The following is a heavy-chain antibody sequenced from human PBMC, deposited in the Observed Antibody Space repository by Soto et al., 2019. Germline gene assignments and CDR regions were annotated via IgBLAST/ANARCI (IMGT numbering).Heavy chain of an antibody. Sequence: QVQLVQSGTEVKKPGSSVKVSCKASGGTFRNYPINWVRQAPGQGLEWMGSIFPLTDIPDYAQNFQDRLTISTDKSTSTAYMELSSLTSDDTAMYFCARGPLVVFNYFESWGKGTLVTVSS. V-gene: IGHV1-69*02. CDR3: ARGPLVVFNYFES. CDR1: GGTFRNYP. J-gene: IGHJ4*02. CDR2: IFPLTDIP.